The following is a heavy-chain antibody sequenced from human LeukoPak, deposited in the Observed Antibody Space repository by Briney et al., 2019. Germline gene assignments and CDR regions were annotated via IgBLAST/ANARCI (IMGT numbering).Heavy chain of an antibody. CDR1: GGSFSDYY. D-gene: IGHD6-13*01. V-gene: IGHV4-34*01. J-gene: IGHJ3*02. Sequence: KASETLSLTCAVYGGSFSDYYWTWIRQPPGEGLEWIGEINHSGSTNYNPSLKSRVTISLDTSKNQFSLKLSSATAADTAVYYCARMLVSASTFDIWGRGTMVTVSS. CDR2: INHSGST. CDR3: ARMLVSASTFDI.